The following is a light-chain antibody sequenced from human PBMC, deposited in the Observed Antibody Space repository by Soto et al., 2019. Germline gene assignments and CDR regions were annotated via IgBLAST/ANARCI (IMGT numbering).Light chain of an antibody. CDR2: GAS. J-gene: IGKJ1*01. Sequence: EIVLTQSPGTLSLSPGERATLSCRASQSVSSSYLAWYQQKPGQAPRLLIYGASSRATGIPDRFSGSGSGTDITLTISRLEPEDFAVYYCQHYGSSWWTFGQGTKVEIK. V-gene: IGKV3-20*01. CDR3: QHYGSSWWT. CDR1: QSVSSSY.